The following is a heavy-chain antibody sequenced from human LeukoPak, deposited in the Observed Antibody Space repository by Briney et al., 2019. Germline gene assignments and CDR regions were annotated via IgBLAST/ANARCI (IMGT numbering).Heavy chain of an antibody. CDR2: IIPIFGTA. CDR1: GGTFISYA. J-gene: IGHJ4*02. V-gene: IGHV1-69*13. CDR3: ARGPPGSPVDY. Sequence: ASVKVSCKAPGGTFISYAISWVRQAPGQGLEWMGGIIPIFGTANYAQKFQGRVTITADESTSTAYMELSSLRSEDTAVYYCARGPPGSPVDYWGQGTLVTVSS.